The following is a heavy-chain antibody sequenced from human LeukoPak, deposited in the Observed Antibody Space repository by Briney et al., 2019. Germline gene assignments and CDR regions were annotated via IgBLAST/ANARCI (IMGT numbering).Heavy chain of an antibody. J-gene: IGHJ2*01. CDR2: IYSGGSI. CDR3: ARGSPFDWYFDL. D-gene: IGHD3-3*02. Sequence: GGSLRLSCAASGFTVITTYMSWVRQAPGTGLEWASVIYSGGSIYYADSVKGRFIISRDNSKCTLYLQMNSLRAEDTAVYYCARGSPFDWYFDLWGRGTLVTVSS. V-gene: IGHV3-53*01. CDR1: GFTVITTY.